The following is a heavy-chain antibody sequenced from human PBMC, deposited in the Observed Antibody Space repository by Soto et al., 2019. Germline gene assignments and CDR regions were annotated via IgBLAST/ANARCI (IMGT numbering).Heavy chain of an antibody. CDR2: IIPIFGTP. Sequence: QVQMVQSGAEVKKPGSSVKVSCKASGGTFSSYAISWVRQAPGQGLEWMGGIIPIFGTPDYAQKFQGRVTITADESTSTAHMELSSLRSEDTAVYYCARQPTVTPYYYYGMDVWGQGTTVTVSS. D-gene: IGHD4-4*01. CDR1: GGTFSSYA. CDR3: ARQPTVTPYYYYGMDV. V-gene: IGHV1-69*12. J-gene: IGHJ6*02.